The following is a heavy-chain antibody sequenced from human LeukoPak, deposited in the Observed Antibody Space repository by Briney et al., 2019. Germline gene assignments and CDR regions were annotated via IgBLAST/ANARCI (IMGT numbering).Heavy chain of an antibody. CDR1: GYSISSGYY. CDR2: IYHSGST. CDR3: ARVFALSGPAATRAQYYYYYYYMDV. Sequence: PSETLSLTCTVSGYSISSGYYWGWIRQPPEKGLEWIGSIYHSGSTYYNPSLKSRVTISVDTSKNQFSLKLSSVTAADTAVYYCARVFALSGPAATRAQYYYYYYYMDVWGKGTTVTVSS. D-gene: IGHD2-2*01. V-gene: IGHV4-38-2*02. J-gene: IGHJ6*03.